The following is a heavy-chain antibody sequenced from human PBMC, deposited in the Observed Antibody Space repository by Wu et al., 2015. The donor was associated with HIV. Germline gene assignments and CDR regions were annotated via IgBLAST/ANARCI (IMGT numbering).Heavy chain of an antibody. CDR3: TKTSALIRGAWDWFDT. V-gene: IGHV1-46*01. Sequence: QVQLVQSGAEVKKPGASVKVSCKTSGNTFSNYYMQWVRQAPGKGLVWMAMINPIGTSTKYAQKFQGRLTVTRDTSTGVVYMELNSLRSEDTAVYYCTKTSALIRGAWDWFDTWGPGTLVSVSS. J-gene: IGHJ5*02. CDR1: GNTFSNYY. CDR2: INPIGTST. D-gene: IGHD1-26*01.